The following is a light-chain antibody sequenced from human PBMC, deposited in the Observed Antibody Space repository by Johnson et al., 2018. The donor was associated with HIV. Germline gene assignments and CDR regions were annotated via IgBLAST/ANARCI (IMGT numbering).Light chain of an antibody. Sequence: QSVLTQPPSVSAAPGQKVTISCSGSSSDMGNYAVSWYQQLPGTAPKLLIYDNNKRPSGIPDRFSGSKSGTSATLGITGLQTGDEADYYYGTWDSSLSALYVFETVTKVTVL. CDR3: GTWDSSLSALYV. CDR1: SSDMGNYA. V-gene: IGLV1-51*01. J-gene: IGLJ1*01. CDR2: DNN.